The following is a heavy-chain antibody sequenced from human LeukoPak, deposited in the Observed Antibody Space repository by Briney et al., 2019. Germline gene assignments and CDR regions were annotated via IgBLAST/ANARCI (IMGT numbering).Heavy chain of an antibody. Sequence: SETLSLTCIVSDDSFSSHYRTWIRQPPGKGLEWIGYISYSGSTNYNPSLKSRVTISVDTSKNQFSLKLSSVTAADTAVYFCARGNEISDYWGQGTLVTVSS. CDR1: DDSFSSHY. CDR2: ISYSGST. CDR3: ARGNEISDY. V-gene: IGHV4-59*11. D-gene: IGHD2/OR15-2a*01. J-gene: IGHJ4*02.